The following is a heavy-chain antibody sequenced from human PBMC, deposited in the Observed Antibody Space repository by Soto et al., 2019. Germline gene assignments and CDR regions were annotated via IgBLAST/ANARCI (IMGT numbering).Heavy chain of an antibody. CDR3: AKDVRWIAARIDC. J-gene: IGHJ4*02. CDR2: ISAGGAST. V-gene: IGHV3-23*01. Sequence: GGSLRLSCAASGFAFNSYVMSWVRQAPGKGLEWVSSISAGGASTYNADSVKGRFTISRDNSKNTLYLQMNSLRAEDTAVYYFAKDVRWIAARIDCRGQATLVTGST. D-gene: IGHD6-6*01. CDR1: GFAFNSYV.